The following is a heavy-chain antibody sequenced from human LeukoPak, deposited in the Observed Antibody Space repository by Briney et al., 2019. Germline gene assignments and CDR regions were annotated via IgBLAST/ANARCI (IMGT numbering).Heavy chain of an antibody. Sequence: PGGSLRLSCAASGFTFSSYAMSWVRQAPGKGLEWVSAISGSGGSTYYADSVKGRYTISRDNSKNTLYLQMNSLRAEGTAVYYCGMGVTMIVVAYFDYWGQGTLVTVSS. V-gene: IGHV3-23*01. D-gene: IGHD3-22*01. CDR2: ISGSGGST. J-gene: IGHJ4*02. CDR3: GMGVTMIVVAYFDY. CDR1: GFTFSSYA.